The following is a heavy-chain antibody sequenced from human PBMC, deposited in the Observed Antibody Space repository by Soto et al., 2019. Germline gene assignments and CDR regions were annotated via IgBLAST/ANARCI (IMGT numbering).Heavy chain of an antibody. CDR2: IYWDDDK. CDR1: GFSLDSSGVG. Sequence: QITLKESGPTLVKPTQTLTLTCTFSGFSLDSSGVGVGWIRQPPGKALEWLALIYWDDDKRYSPFLKSRLTITKDTSKNQVVLTMTNMDPVDTATYYCAQIGYYYYGMDVWGQGTTVTVSS. CDR3: AQIGYYYYGMDV. V-gene: IGHV2-5*02. J-gene: IGHJ6*02.